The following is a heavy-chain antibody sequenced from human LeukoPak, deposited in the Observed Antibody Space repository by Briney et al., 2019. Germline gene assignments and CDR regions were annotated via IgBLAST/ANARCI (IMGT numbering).Heavy chain of an antibody. Sequence: SGTLSLTCTVSGGSISSYYWSWIRQPAGKGLEWIGRIYTSGSTNYNPSLKSRVTISVDTSKTQFSLKLNSVTAADTAVYYCASGEGWLVRYWGQGTLVTVSS. V-gene: IGHV4-4*07. J-gene: IGHJ4*02. CDR1: GGSISSYY. D-gene: IGHD6-19*01. CDR3: ASGEGWLVRY. CDR2: IYTSGST.